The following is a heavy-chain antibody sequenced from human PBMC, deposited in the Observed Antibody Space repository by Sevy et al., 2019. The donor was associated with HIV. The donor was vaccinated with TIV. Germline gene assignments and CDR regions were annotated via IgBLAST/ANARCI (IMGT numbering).Heavy chain of an antibody. J-gene: IGHJ6*02. Sequence: GGSLRLSCSASGLTFSDYDMTWIRQAPGKGLECISYISNSGNTVYYADSVKGRFTVSRDCAKKSLYLQLNSLRDEDTAVYYCARDNYCISGDGCQGYGLDVWGQGTTVTVSS. D-gene: IGHD2-2*01. V-gene: IGHV3-11*01. CDR1: GLTFSDYD. CDR3: ARDNYCISGDGCQGYGLDV. CDR2: ISNSGNTV.